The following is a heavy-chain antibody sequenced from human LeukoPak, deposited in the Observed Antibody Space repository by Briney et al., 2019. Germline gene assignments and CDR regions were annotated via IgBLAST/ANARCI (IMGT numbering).Heavy chain of an antibody. D-gene: IGHD2-21*01. CDR2: SSRSGVST. CDR1: AFTISPLTNFA. Sequence: GGCLTLSCLASAFTISPLTNFAMRLVRQAPGGGLECASFSSRSGVSTYYAGPVKGRLTHSRDNSKNAVDLQMNSLRAENTAVYFCAKGHCDLEPGLHGWGRGTLVPVS. J-gene: IGHJ2*01. V-gene: IGHV3-23*01. CDR3: AKGHCDLEPGLHG.